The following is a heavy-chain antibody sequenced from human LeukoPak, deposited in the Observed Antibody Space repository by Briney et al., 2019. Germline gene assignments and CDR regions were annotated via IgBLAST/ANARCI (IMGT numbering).Heavy chain of an antibody. D-gene: IGHD6-13*01. CDR2: ISSSSSYI. J-gene: IGHJ4*02. CDR1: GFTFSSYS. Sequence: GGSLRLSCAASGFTFSSYSMNWVRQAPGRGLEWVSSISSSSSYIYYADSVKGRFTISRDNAKNSLYLQMNSLGAEDTAVYYCARGYSSLHFDYWGQGTLVTVSS. CDR3: ARGYSSLHFDY. V-gene: IGHV3-21*01.